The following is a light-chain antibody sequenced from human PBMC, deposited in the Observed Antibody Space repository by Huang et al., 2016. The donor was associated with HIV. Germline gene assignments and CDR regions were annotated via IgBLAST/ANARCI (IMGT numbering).Light chain of an antibody. CDR1: QGISRS. CDR3: QQANSFPLIT. J-gene: IGKJ5*01. CDR2: AAS. V-gene: IGKV1-12*01. Sequence: DIQMTQSPSLVSASVGDRVTITCRASQGISRSVAWYQQKPGKAPKLLIYAASSWQSGVPLRVSGSGSGTDFTLTITGLHPEDFATYYCQQANSFPLITFGQGTRLEIK.